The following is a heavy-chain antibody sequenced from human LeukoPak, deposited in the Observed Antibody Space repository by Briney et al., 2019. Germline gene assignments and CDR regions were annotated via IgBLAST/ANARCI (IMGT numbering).Heavy chain of an antibody. Sequence: PGGSLRLSCAASGFTVSSNYMSWVRRPPGKGLEWVSVIYTVGNTDYADSVKGRFTISRDNSKNTLYLQMNSLRAEDTAVYYCARDGSGSDAFDIWGQGTMVTVSS. D-gene: IGHD6-19*01. CDR2: IYTVGNT. J-gene: IGHJ3*02. V-gene: IGHV3-66*01. CDR3: ARDGSGSDAFDI. CDR1: GFTVSSNY.